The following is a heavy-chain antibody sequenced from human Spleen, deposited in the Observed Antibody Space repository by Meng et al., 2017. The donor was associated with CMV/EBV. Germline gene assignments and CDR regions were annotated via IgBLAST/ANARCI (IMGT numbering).Heavy chain of an antibody. CDR2: ISSSSGTI. D-gene: IGHD6-6*01. CDR1: RFTITSYT. Sequence: GESLKISCAASRFTITSYTMNWVRQAPGKGLEWVSYISSSSGTIYYADSVKGRFTISRDNAKNSLYLQMSSLRAEDTAVYYCTSPSDSSSSSYYYYYGMDVWGQGTTVTVSS. V-gene: IGHV3-48*04. CDR3: TSPSDSSSSSYYYYYGMDV. J-gene: IGHJ6*02.